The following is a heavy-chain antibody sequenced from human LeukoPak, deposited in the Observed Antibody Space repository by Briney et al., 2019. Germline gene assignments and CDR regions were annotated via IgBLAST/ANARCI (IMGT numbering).Heavy chain of an antibody. CDR1: GFTFRTSG. Sequence: GGSLRLSCAASGFTFRTSGMNWVRQAPGKGLEWVSYISSSGTTISYAQSVKGRFTITRDNAQNSLTLHMNTLRADDTAVYYCANDGGTYFDHWGQGTLVTVSS. CDR2: ISSSGTTI. J-gene: IGHJ4*02. CDR3: ANDGGTYFDH. V-gene: IGHV3-48*01. D-gene: IGHD1-26*01.